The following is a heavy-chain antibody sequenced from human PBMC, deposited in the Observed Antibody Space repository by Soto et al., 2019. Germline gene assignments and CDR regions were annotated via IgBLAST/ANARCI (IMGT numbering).Heavy chain of an antibody. V-gene: IGHV5-10-1*01. D-gene: IGHD5-18*01. CDR2: IDPSDSYT. Sequence: PGESLKISCKGSGYSFTSYWISWVRQMPGKGLEWMGRIDPSDSYTNYSPSFQGHVTISADKSISTAYLQWSSLKASDTAMYYCAGKRRGYSYGWYYYYGMDVWGQGTTVTVSS. J-gene: IGHJ6*02. CDR3: AGKRRGYSYGWYYYYGMDV. CDR1: GYSFTSYW.